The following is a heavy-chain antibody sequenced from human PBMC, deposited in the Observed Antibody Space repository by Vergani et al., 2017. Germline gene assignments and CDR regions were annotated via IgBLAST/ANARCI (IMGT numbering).Heavy chain of an antibody. Sequence: VQLVESGGGLVKRGGSLRLSCAASGFTFSSYSMNWVRQAPGKGLEWVVGISFDGTNEYYPDLVKGRFTISRDIAKNTLYLQVRSLRLEDTGVYHCVGDRGLCAGGRCYTEAWDYWGQGTPVTVSS. J-gene: IGHJ4*02. V-gene: IGHV3-30*03. CDR2: ISFDGTNE. D-gene: IGHD2-2*02. CDR1: GFTFSSYS. CDR3: VGDRGLCAGGRCYTEAWDY.